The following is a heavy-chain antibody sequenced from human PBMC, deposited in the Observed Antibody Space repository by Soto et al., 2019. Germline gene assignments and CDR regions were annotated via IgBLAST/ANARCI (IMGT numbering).Heavy chain of an antibody. CDR3: ARGRRYCSSTSCFPLGMDV. J-gene: IGHJ6*02. V-gene: IGHV4-34*01. CDR1: GGSFSGYY. Sequence: QVQLQQWGAGLLKPSETLSLTCAVYGGSFSGYYWSGIRQPPGKGLEWIGEINHSGSTNYNPSLKSRVTISVDTSKTQFSLKLSSVTAADTAVYYCARGRRYCSSTSCFPLGMDVWGQGTTVTVSS. D-gene: IGHD2-2*01. CDR2: INHSGST.